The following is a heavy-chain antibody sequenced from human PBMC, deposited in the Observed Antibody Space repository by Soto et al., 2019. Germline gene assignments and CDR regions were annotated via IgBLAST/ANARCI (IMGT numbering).Heavy chain of an antibody. D-gene: IGHD3-22*01. CDR1: GFTFSRYT. J-gene: IGHJ4*02. CDR3: ATGTQGNNYESSGFDY. CDR2: ISYNGGSD. V-gene: IGHV3-30-3*01. Sequence: QVQLVESGGGVVQPGRSLRLSCAASGFTFSRYTMHWVRQAPGKGLESVALISYNGGSDYYADSVKGRFTISRDNFKNTHYVQRSSLGAEDTAVYYCATGTQGNNYESSGFDYWGQGTLVTVSS.